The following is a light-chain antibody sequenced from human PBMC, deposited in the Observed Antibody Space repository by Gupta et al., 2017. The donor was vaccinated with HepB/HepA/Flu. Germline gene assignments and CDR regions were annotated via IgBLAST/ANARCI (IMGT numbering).Light chain of an antibody. Sequence: QSVLPQPPSASGTPGERVTISCSGSSSNIGSNSVTWYQQFPGRAPKFLIYNKEQRPPGVPDRFAGSKSGTSASLAISGLQSEEEAEYYCAAWDDSLNGPGVFGGGTKLTVL. CDR1: SSNIGSNS. J-gene: IGLJ2*01. CDR3: AAWDDSLNGPGV. V-gene: IGLV1-44*01. CDR2: NKE.